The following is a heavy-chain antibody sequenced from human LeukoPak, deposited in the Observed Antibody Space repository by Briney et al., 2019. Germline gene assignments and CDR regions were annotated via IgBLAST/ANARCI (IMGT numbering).Heavy chain of an antibody. CDR2: ITSDGSST. Sequence: GGSLRLSCAASGFTFSTYWVHWVRQAPGKGLAWVSRITSDGSSTSYADSVKGRFTISRDNTKNTLYLQMKSLRAEDTAVYYCARAVRTYDSSGDYLDTFDIWGQGTMVIVSS. CDR1: GFTFSTYW. J-gene: IGHJ3*02. CDR3: ARAVRTYDSSGDYLDTFDI. V-gene: IGHV3-74*01. D-gene: IGHD3-22*01.